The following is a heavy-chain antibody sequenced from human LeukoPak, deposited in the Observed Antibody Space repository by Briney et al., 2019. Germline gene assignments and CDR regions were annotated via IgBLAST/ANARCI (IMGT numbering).Heavy chain of an antibody. V-gene: IGHV4-39*07. CDR2: IYYSGST. J-gene: IGHJ4*02. D-gene: IGHD6-13*01. CDR1: GGSISSSSYY. Sequence: SETLSLTCTVSGGSISSSSYYWGWIRQPPGKGLEWIGSIYYSGSTYYNPSLKSRVTISVDTSKNQFSLKLSSVTAADTAVYYCARGAAAAGVFGYWGQGTLVTVSS. CDR3: ARGAAAAGVFGY.